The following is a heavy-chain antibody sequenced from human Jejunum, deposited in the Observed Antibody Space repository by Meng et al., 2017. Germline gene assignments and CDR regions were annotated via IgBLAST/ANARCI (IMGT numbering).Heavy chain of an antibody. D-gene: IGHD4-23*01. J-gene: IGHJ4*02. CDR3: AREALGGNSPNDY. CDR2: IYYSGST. V-gene: IGHV4-30-4*01. CDR1: GGSISSGDYY. Sequence: QVHLQESGPGLVKPSQTLSLTCTVSGGSISSGDYYWSWIRQPPGKGLEWIGYIYYSGSTYYNPSLKSRVTISVDTSKNQFSLKLSSVTAADTAVYYCAREALGGNSPNDYWGQGTLVTVSS.